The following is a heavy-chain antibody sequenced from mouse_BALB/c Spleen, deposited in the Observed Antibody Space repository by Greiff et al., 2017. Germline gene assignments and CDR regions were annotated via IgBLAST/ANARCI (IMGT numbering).Heavy chain of an antibody. CDR2: ISNGGGST. J-gene: IGHJ2*01. Sequence: EVKLVESGGGLVQPGGSLKLSCAASGFTFSSYTMSWVRQTPEKRLEWVAYISNGGGSTYYPDTVKGRFTISRDNAKNTLYLQMSSLKSEDTAMYYCARHEGGNWDRFDYWGQGTTLTVSS. V-gene: IGHV5-12-2*01. D-gene: IGHD4-1*01. CDR1: GFTFSSYT. CDR3: ARHEGGNWDRFDY.